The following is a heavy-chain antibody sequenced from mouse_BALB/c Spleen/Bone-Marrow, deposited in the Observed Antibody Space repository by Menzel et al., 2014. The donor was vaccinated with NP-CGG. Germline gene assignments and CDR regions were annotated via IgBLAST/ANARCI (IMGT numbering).Heavy chain of an antibody. CDR1: GFIIKDTY. CDR2: IDPANGNT. V-gene: IGHV14-3*02. CDR3: AEITTAAYYVMDY. J-gene: IGHJ4*01. D-gene: IGHD1-2*01. Sequence: EVQLQQSGAELVKPGASVKLSCTASGFIIKDTYIHWVKQRPEQGLEWIGRIDPANGNTKYDPKFQGKATITADTSSNTAYLQLSSLTSEDTAVYYCAEITTAAYYVMDYWGQGTSVTVSS.